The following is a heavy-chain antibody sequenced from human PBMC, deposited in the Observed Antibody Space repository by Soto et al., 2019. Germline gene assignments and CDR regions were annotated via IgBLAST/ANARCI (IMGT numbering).Heavy chain of an antibody. V-gene: IGHV1-69*01. J-gene: IGHJ4*02. D-gene: IGHD2-2*01. Sequence: QVQLVQSGAEVRKPGSSVKVSCQASGDSFSYYAISWVRQAPGQGLEWMGEIIPMFGTSIYAQKFQGRVTITADESTSTAYMELSSLRSDDTAVYYCARPLRSSSHTPFDFLGQGTLVTVSS. CDR1: GDSFSYYA. CDR3: ARPLRSSSHTPFDF. CDR2: IIPMFGTS.